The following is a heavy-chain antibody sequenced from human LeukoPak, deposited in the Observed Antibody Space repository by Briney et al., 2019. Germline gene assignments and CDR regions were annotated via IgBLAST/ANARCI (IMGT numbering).Heavy chain of an antibody. CDR2: IQYDGSNK. CDR1: GFTFSSYG. V-gene: IGHV3-30*02. CDR3: AKDRIGYCSSTSCYTTSFDY. J-gene: IGHJ4*02. Sequence: GGSLRLSCAASGFTFSSYGMHWVRQAPGKGLEWVAFIQYDGSNKYYADSVKGRFTISRDNSKNTLYLQMNSLRAEDTAVYYCAKDRIGYCSSTSCYTTSFDYWGQGTLVTVSS. D-gene: IGHD2-2*02.